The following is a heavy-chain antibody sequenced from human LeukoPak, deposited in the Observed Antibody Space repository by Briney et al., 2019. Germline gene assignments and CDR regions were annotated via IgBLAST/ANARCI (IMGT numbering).Heavy chain of an antibody. Sequence: SETLSLTCTVSGYSISSGYYWGWIRQPPGKGLEWIGSIYHSGSTYYNPSLKSRVTISVDTSKNQFSLKLSSVTAADTAVYYCARHGDYYGSGSRYWGQGTLVTVSS. J-gene: IGHJ4*02. CDR2: IYHSGST. D-gene: IGHD3-10*01. CDR3: ARHGDYYGSGSRY. CDR1: GYSISSGYY. V-gene: IGHV4-38-2*02.